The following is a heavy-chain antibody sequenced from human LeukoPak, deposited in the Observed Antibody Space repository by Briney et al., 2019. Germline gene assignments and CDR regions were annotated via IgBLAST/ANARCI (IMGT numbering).Heavy chain of an antibody. Sequence: SETLSLTCAVYGGSFSGYYWSWIRQPPGKGLEWIGEINHSGSTNYNPSLKSRVTISVDTSKNQFSLKLCSVTAADTAVYYCARVXLRRYARGWGYYFDYWGQGTLVTVSS. CDR1: GGSFSGYY. CDR3: ARVXLRRYARGWGYYFDY. J-gene: IGHJ4*02. V-gene: IGHV4-34*01. D-gene: IGHD3-10*01. CDR2: INHSGST.